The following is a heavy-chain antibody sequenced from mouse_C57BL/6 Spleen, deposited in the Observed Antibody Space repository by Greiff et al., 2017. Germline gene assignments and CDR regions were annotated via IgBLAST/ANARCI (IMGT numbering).Heavy chain of an antibody. CDR2: IYIGNGYP. Sequence: VQLKESGAELVRPGSSVKMSCKTSGYTFTSYGINWVKQRPGQGLEWIGYIYIGNGYPEYNEKFKGKATLTSDTSSSTAYMQLSSLTSEDSAIYFCARFPQEPYYFDYWGQGTTLTVSS. D-gene: IGHD6-1*01. CDR1: GYTFTSYG. CDR3: ARFPQEPYYFDY. V-gene: IGHV1-58*01. J-gene: IGHJ2*01.